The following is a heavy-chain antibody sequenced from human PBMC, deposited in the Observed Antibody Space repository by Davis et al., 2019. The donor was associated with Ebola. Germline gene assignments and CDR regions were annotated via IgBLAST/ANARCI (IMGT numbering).Heavy chain of an antibody. CDR1: GYAFSSHY. D-gene: IGHD4-11*01. V-gene: IGHV1-18*04. CDR3: ARDTVPFDS. CDR2: ISAYNGNT. Sequence: AASVKVSCKASGYAFSSHYIHWVRQAPGQGLEWMGWISAYNGNTDYAQKLQGRVTMTTDTSTSTAYMELRSLRSDDTAVYYCARDTVPFDSWGQGTLVTVSS. J-gene: IGHJ4*02.